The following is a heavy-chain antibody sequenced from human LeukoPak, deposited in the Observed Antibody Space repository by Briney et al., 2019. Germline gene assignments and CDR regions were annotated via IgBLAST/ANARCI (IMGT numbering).Heavy chain of an antibody. D-gene: IGHD1-26*01. CDR2: ISSSSSYI. V-gene: IGHV3-21*01. CDR3: ASYTVGVKTDAFDI. J-gene: IGHJ3*02. CDR1: GFTFSSYS. Sequence: PGGSLRLSCAASGFTFSSYSMNWVRQAPGKGLEWVSSISSSSSYIYYADSVKGRFTISRDNAKNSLYLQMNSLRAEDTAVYYCASYTVGVKTDAFDIWGQGTMVTVSS.